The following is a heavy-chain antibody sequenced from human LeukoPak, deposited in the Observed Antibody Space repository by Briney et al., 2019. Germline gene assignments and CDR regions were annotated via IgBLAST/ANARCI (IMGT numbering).Heavy chain of an antibody. J-gene: IGHJ4*02. CDR2: ISTSSSTI. Sequence: GGSLRLSCAASGFTFSSYSMNWARQAPGKGLEWVSYISTSSSTIYYADSVKGRFTISRDNAKNSLYLQMNSLRAEDTAVYYCARAGDDYVWGSYRPFDYWGQGTLVTVSS. CDR3: ARAGDDYVWGSYRPFDY. V-gene: IGHV3-48*01. CDR1: GFTFSSYS. D-gene: IGHD3-16*02.